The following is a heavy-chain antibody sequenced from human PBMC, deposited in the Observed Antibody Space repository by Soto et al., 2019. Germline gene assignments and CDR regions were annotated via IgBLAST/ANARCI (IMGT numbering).Heavy chain of an antibody. V-gene: IGHV3-74*01. CDR3: ARSIGAYDDY. CDR2: INTDGTKT. CDR1: GFTFSSIW. D-gene: IGHD3-16*01. J-gene: IGHJ4*02. Sequence: EVQLVESGGGLVQPGGSLRLSCAASGFTFSSIWMHWVRQAPGKGLVWVSHINTDGTKTAYADSVKGRFTISRDNAENTLSLQMNSLTVEDTAVYYCARSIGAYDDYWGQGTQVIVSS.